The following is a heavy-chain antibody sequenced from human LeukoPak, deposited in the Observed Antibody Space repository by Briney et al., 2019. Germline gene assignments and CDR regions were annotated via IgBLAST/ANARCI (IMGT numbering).Heavy chain of an antibody. CDR1: GFTFSSYG. CDR3: ARDAYGFDY. CDR2: IRYDGITK. J-gene: IGHJ4*02. V-gene: IGHV3-30*02. Sequence: GGSLRLSCAASGFTFSSYGMHWVRQAPGKGLEWVAFIRYDGITKHYADSVKGRFAISRDNSKNTLSLQMSSLRAEDTAVYYCARDAYGFDYWGQGTLVTVSS. D-gene: IGHD4-17*01.